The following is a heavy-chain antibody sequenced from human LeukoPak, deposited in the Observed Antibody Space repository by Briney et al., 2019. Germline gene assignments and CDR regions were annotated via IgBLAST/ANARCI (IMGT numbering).Heavy chain of an antibody. CDR2: IYYSGST. CDR3: ARTSYYYDSSAYSRWNWFDP. V-gene: IGHV4-39*07. D-gene: IGHD3-22*01. J-gene: IGHJ5*02. Sequence: SETLSLTCTVSGGSISRSSYYWGWIRQPPGKGLEWIGSIYYSGSTYYNPSLKSRVTISVDTSKNQFSLKLSSVTAADTAVYYCARTSYYYDSSAYSRWNWFDPWGQGTQVTVSS. CDR1: GGSISRSSYY.